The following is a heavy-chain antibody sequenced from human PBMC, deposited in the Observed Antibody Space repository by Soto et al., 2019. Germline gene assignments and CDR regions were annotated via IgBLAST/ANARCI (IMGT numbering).Heavy chain of an antibody. CDR1: GGSISSGGYY. D-gene: IGHD6-13*01. Sequence: QVQLQESGPGLVKPSQTLSLTCTVSGGSISSGGYYWSWIRQHPGKGLEWIGYIYYSGSTYYNPSLKSRVTKSVDTSKNQFSLKLSSVTAADTAVYYCARDEAAALYYYGMDVWGQGTTVTVSS. CDR2: IYYSGST. CDR3: ARDEAAALYYYGMDV. J-gene: IGHJ6*02. V-gene: IGHV4-31*03.